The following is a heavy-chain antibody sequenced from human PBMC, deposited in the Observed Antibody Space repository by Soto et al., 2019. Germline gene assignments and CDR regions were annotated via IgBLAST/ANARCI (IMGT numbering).Heavy chain of an antibody. CDR1: GFTFSSYG. V-gene: IGHV3-30*18. D-gene: IGHD2-21*02. CDR3: AKERSCGGDCFKFAY. Sequence: QVQLVESGGGVVQPGRSLRLSCAASGFTFSSYGMHWVRQAPGKGLEWVAVISYDGSNKYYADSVKGRFTISRDNSKNTLYLQMNSLRAEDTSVYYCAKERSCGGDCFKFAYWGQGTLVTVSS. J-gene: IGHJ4*02. CDR2: ISYDGSNK.